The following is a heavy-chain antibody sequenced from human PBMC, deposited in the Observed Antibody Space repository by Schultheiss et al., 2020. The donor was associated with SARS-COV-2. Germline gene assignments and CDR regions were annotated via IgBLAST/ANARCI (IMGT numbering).Heavy chain of an antibody. CDR3: AKDHQEVGASSFDY. D-gene: IGHD1-26*01. V-gene: IGHV3-11*04. J-gene: IGHJ4*02. Sequence: GGSLRLSCAASGFTFRDYAMHWVRQAPGKGLEWVSYISSSGSTIYYADSVKGRFTISRDNAKNTLYLQMNSLRAEDTAVYYCAKDHQEVGASSFDYWGQGTLVTVSS. CDR1: GFTFRDYA. CDR2: ISSSGSTI.